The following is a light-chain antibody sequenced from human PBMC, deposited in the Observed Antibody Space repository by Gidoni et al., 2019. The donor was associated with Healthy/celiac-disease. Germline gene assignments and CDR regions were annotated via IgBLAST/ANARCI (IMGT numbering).Light chain of an antibody. J-gene: IGKJ1*01. CDR2: KVS. V-gene: IGKV2-30*01. Sequence: DVVMPQSPLSLPVTLGQPASISCRSSQSLVDSDGNTYLNWFQQMPGQSPRRLIYKVSNRDSGVPDRFGGSGSGTDFTLKISRVEAEDVGVYYCMQGTHWPTFGQGTKVEIK. CDR3: MQGTHWPT. CDR1: QSLVDSDGNTY.